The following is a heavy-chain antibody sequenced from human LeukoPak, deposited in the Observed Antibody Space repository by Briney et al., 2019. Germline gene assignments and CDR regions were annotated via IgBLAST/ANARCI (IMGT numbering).Heavy chain of an antibody. CDR2: VYSSGST. V-gene: IGHV4-4*07. CDR3: AGAYRHPYY. J-gene: IGHJ4*02. D-gene: IGHD3-16*02. CDR1: GASISGYY. Sequence: SETLSLTCTVSGASISGYYWSWIRQPPGKGLEWIGHVYSSGSTNYNPSLKSRLTMSVDTSKNQFSLKLNSVTASDPPVYYCAGAYRHPYYWGQATLVTDSS.